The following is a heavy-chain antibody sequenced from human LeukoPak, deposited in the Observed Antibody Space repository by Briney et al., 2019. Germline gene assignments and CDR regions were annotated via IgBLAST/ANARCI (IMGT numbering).Heavy chain of an antibody. CDR2: IYHSGST. CDR3: AKYVSPGWFAP. CDR1: GGSISSGGSS. Sequence: PSETLSLTCAVSGGSISSGGSSWSWIRQPPGKGLEWIGYIYHSGSTYYNPSLKSRVTISVDRSKNQFSLKLTSVTAADTAVYYCAKYVSPGWFAPWGKETLVTVSS. J-gene: IGHJ5*02. D-gene: IGHD3-16*01. V-gene: IGHV4-30-2*01.